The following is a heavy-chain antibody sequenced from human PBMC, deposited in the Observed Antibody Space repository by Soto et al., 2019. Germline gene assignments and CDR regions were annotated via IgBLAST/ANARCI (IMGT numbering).Heavy chain of an antibody. CDR1: GGSFSDYY. J-gene: IGHJ4*02. V-gene: IGHV4-34*01. Sequence: LSLTCAVYGGSFSDYYWSWIRQPPGKGLEWIGEINPSGSTNYNPSLKSRLTISVDTSKSQFSLKLSSVTAADTAVYFCARGQTSCSGGTCYDQYDYWGQGTLVTVSS. CDR2: INPSGST. D-gene: IGHD2-15*01. CDR3: ARGQTSCSGGTCYDQYDY.